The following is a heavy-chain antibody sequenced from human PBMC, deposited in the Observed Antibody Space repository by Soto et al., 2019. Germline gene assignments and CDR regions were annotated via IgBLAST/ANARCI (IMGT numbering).Heavy chain of an antibody. D-gene: IGHD2-2*01. CDR3: ARDQYCSSTSCYATYYYMDV. CDR2: IWYDGSNK. V-gene: IGHV3-33*01. Sequence: GGSLRLSCAASGFTFSSYGMHWVRRAPGKGLEWVAVIWYDGSNKYYTDSVKGRFTISRDNSKNTLYLQMNSLRAEDTAVYYCARDQYCSSTSCYATYYYMDVWGKGTTVTVSS. J-gene: IGHJ6*03. CDR1: GFTFSSYG.